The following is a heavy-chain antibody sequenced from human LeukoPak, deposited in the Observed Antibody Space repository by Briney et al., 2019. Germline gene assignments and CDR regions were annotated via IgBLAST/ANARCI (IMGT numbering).Heavy chain of an antibody. CDR3: AKQGYSRYYYYYMDV. J-gene: IGHJ6*03. V-gene: IGHV3-23*01. D-gene: IGHD6-13*01. CDR1: GFTFSSYA. CDR2: ISGSGGST. Sequence: GGSLRLSCAASGFTFSSYAMSWVRQAPGKGLEWVSAISGSGGSTYYADSVKGRFTISRDNSKNTLYLQMNSLRAEDTAVYYCAKQGYSRYYYYYMDVWGKGTTVTISS.